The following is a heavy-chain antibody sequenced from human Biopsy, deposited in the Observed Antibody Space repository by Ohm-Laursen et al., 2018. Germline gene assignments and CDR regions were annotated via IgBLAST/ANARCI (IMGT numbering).Heavy chain of an antibody. CDR3: ARLYRLDDYWNDDPPDAFDV. D-gene: IGHD3-3*01. CDR2: ISNRGST. Sequence: SDTLSLTCIVSGGSISSDYWSWIRQSPGKGLEWIEYISNRGSTNYNPSLRGRVTISVDTSKNQFSLKLSSVAAADTAVFFCARLYRLDDYWNDDPPDAFDVWGQGTRVTVSS. J-gene: IGHJ3*01. V-gene: IGHV4-59*07. CDR1: GGSISSDY.